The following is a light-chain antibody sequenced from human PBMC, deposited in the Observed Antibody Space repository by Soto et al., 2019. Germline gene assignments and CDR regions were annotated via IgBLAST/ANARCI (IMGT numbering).Light chain of an antibody. CDR2: DND. J-gene: IGLJ2*01. CDR1: TSTVGNNY. V-gene: IGLV1-51*01. Sequence: QSLLTQPPSVSATPAQRVAISCSGSTSTVGNNYVSWYHQVPGAAPKLLIYDNDKRPPDIPDRISGSKSGTSATLDISGLQTGDDGDYYCGTWDSSLNVVVFGGGTKLTVL. CDR3: GTWDSSLNVVV.